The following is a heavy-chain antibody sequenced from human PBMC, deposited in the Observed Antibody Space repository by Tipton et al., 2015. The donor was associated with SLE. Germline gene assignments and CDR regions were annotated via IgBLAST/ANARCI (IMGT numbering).Heavy chain of an antibody. V-gene: IGHV1-18*04. Sequence: QSGPEVKKPGASVKVSCKASGYTFTSYYMHWVRQAPGQGLEWMGRISAYNGNTNYAQKLQGRVTMTTDTSTSTAYMELRSLRSDDTAVYYCAKDRGYCSSTSCYGYYYYYGMDVWGQGTTVTVSS. D-gene: IGHD2-2*01. CDR1: GYTFTSYY. CDR3: AKDRGYCSSTSCYGYYYYYGMDV. J-gene: IGHJ6*02. CDR2: ISAYNGNT.